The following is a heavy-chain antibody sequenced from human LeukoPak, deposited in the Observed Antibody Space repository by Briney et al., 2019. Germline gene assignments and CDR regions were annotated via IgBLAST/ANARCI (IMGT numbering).Heavy chain of an antibody. V-gene: IGHV3-23*01. CDR1: GFTFSSYA. CDR2: ISGSGGST. J-gene: IGHJ4*02. CDR3: AKGGMQVWSNPVDH. D-gene: IGHD5-18*01. Sequence: GGSLRLSCAASGFTFSSYAMSWVRQAPGKGLEWVSAISGSGGSTYYADSVKGRFTISRDNSKNTLYLQMNSLRAEDTAVYYCAKGGMQVWSNPVDHWGQGTLVTVSS.